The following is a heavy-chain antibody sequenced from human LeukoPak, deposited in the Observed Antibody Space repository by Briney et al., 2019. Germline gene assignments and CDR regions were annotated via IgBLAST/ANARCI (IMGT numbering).Heavy chain of an antibody. V-gene: IGHV3-23*01. CDR1: GFTFSSYA. D-gene: IGHD3-22*01. CDR2: ISGSGGST. CDR3: AKDCATQLGFDYYDSSGYPDAFGY. J-gene: IGHJ4*02. Sequence: GGSLRLSCAASGFTFSSYAMSWVRQAPGKGLEWVSAISGSGGSTYYADSVKGRFTISRDNSKNTLYLQMNSLRAEDTAVYYCAKDCATQLGFDYYDSSGYPDAFGYWGQGTLVTVSS.